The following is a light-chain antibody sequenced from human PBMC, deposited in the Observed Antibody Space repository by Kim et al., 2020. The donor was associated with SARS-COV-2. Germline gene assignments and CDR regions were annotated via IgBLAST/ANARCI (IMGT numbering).Light chain of an antibody. CDR3: QQYGTSPLT. J-gene: IGKJ4*01. Sequence: SQGERATLSCRASQSVSSSYLAWYQQKPGQAPRLLIYGSSNRATGIPDRFSGSGSGTDFTLTISRLEPEDFAVYYCQQYGTSPLTFGGGTKVDIK. CDR2: GSS. CDR1: QSVSSSY. V-gene: IGKV3-20*01.